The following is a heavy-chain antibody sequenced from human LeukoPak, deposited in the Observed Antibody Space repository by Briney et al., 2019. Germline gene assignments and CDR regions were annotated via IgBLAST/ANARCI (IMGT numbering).Heavy chain of an antibody. CDR2: INPNSGGT. Sequence: ASVEVSCKASGYTFAGYYIHWVRQAPGQGPEWMGWINPNSGGTNYAQKFQGRVTMTMDTSISTAYMELSRLISDDTAVYYCARWGSSSSAGNYWGQGTLVTVSS. J-gene: IGHJ4*02. D-gene: IGHD6-6*01. CDR1: GYTFAGYY. CDR3: ARWGSSSSAGNY. V-gene: IGHV1-2*02.